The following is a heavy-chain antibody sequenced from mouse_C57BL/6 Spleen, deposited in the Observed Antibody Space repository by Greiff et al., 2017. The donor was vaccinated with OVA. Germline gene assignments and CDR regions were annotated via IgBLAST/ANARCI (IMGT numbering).Heavy chain of an antibody. CDR2: IYPGSGST. CDR3: ARRGNYAVVANWYFDV. D-gene: IGHD1-1*01. Sequence: QVQLQQPGAELVKPGASVKMSCKASGYTFTSYWITWVKQRPGQGLEWIGDIYPGSGSTNYNEKFKSKATLTVDTSSSTAYMQLSSLTSEDSAVYYCARRGNYAVVANWYFDVWGTGTTVTVSS. J-gene: IGHJ1*03. CDR1: GYTFTSYW. V-gene: IGHV1-55*01.